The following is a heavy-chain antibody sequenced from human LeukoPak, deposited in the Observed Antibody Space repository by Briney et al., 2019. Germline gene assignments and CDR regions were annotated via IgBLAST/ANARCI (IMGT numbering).Heavy chain of an antibody. J-gene: IGHJ4*02. CDR3: ARRPCSSISSFFDY. D-gene: IGHD2-2*01. CDR1: GYSFTSYW. V-gene: IGHV5-51*03. CDR2: IFPGDSDT. Sequence: KPGESLKISYKGSGYSFTSYWIGWVRQMPGKGLEWVGIIFPGDSDTRYSPSFQGQVTTSADKSISAAYLQWSSLKASDTAMYFCARRPCSSISSFFDYWGQGTLVTVSS.